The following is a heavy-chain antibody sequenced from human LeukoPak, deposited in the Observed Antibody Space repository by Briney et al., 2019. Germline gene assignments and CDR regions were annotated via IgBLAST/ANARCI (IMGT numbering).Heavy chain of an antibody. J-gene: IGHJ5*02. D-gene: IGHD4-17*01. CDR2: INPNSGGT. CDR1: GYTFTSYY. V-gene: IGHV1-2*02. CDR3: ARSPFYGDYVEAWFDP. Sequence: ASVKVSCKASGYTFTSYYMHWVRQAPGQGLEWVGWINPNSGGTNYAQKFQGRVTMTRDTSISTAYMELSRLRSDDTAVYYCARSPFYGDYVEAWFDPWGQGTLVTVSS.